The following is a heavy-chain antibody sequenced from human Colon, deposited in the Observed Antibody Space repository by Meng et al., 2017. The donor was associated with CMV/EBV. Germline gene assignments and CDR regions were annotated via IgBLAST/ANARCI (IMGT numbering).Heavy chain of an antibody. Sequence: QVQLVESGGDLVRPGVSLRLSCVPSGFTFSAYWMSCIRQAPGKGLEWVAYISKSGSPIYYTDYVKGRFTISRDNAKNSVYLQMNYLRADDTAVYYCARLGLFDYWGQGTLVTVSS. CDR2: ISKSGSPI. V-gene: IGHV3-11*01. CDR1: GFTFSAYW. D-gene: IGHD7-27*01. CDR3: ARLGLFDY. J-gene: IGHJ4*02.